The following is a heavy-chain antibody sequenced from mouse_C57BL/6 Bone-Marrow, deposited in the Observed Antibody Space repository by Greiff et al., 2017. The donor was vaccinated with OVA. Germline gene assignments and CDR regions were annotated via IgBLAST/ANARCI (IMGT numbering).Heavy chain of an antibody. CDR2: IDPENGDT. V-gene: IGHV14-4*01. D-gene: IGHD2-3*01. CDR1: GFNIKDDY. CDR3: TTFYDGYWYFDV. Sequence: VQLQQSGAELVRPGASVKLSCTASGFNIKDDYMHWVKLRPEQGLEWIGWIDPENGDTEYASKFQGKATITADTSSNTAYLQLSSLTSEDTAVYYCTTFYDGYWYFDVWGTGTTVTVSS. J-gene: IGHJ1*03.